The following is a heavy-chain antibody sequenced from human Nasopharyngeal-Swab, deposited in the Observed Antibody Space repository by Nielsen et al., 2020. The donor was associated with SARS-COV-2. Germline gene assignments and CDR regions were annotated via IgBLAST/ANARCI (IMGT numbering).Heavy chain of an antibody. J-gene: IGHJ4*02. Sequence: SVKVSCKASGGTFSSYGISWVRQAPGQGLEWMGGIIPILGITNYPQKFQGRVTITADKSTGTAYMELSSLRSEDTAVYYCAREVGYSGSYFDYWGQGTLVTVSS. CDR3: AREVGYSGSYFDY. CDR2: IIPILGIT. V-gene: IGHV1-69*10. CDR1: GGTFSSYG. D-gene: IGHD1-26*01.